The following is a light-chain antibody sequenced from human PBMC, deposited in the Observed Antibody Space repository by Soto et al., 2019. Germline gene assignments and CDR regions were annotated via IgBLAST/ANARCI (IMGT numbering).Light chain of an antibody. CDR2: DVN. CDR1: SSDVVNYNY. CDR3: SSYASSSTVI. V-gene: IGLV2-14*01. Sequence: QSVLTQPASVSGSPGQSITISCTGTSSDVVNYNYVSWYQQHPGKAPKVMIYDVNNRPSGVSNRFSGSKSGNTASLTISGLQAEDEADYYCSSYASSSTVIFGGGTKVTVL. J-gene: IGLJ2*01.